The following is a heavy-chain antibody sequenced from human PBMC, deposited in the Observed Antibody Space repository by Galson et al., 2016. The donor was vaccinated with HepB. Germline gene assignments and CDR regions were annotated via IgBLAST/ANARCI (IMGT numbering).Heavy chain of an antibody. CDR1: GYTFTGHY. J-gene: IGHJ4*02. Sequence: SVKVSCKASGYTFTGHYIHWVRQAPGQGLEWMGWINPNGGGTNSAQKLHGRLTMTRDPSVSTAHMELTRLRSDDTAVYYCARVGSSGWSYSYLDYWGQGTLVTVSS. CDR3: ARVGSSGWSYSYLDY. V-gene: IGHV1-2*02. D-gene: IGHD6-13*01. CDR2: INPNGGGT.